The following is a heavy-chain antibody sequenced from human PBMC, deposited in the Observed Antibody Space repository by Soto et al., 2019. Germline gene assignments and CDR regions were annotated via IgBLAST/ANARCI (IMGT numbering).Heavy chain of an antibody. Sequence: SETLSLTCTVSGGSISSYYWSWIRQPPGKGLEWIGYIYYSGSTNYNPSLKSRVTISVDTSKNQFSLKLSSVTAADTAVYYCARITMIGGGFDYWGQGTLVTVSS. CDR2: IYYSGST. CDR3: ARITMIGGGFDY. CDR1: GGSISSYY. D-gene: IGHD3-22*01. V-gene: IGHV4-59*01. J-gene: IGHJ4*02.